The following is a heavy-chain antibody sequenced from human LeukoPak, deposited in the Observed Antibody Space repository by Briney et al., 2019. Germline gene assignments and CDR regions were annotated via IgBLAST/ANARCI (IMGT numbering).Heavy chain of an antibody. V-gene: IGHV4-59*01. Sequence: SETLSLTCTVSGGSISSYYWSWIRQPPGKGLEWIGYIYYSGSTNYNPSLKSRVTISVGTSKNQFSLKLSSVTAADTAVYYCARDYYDSSGYQQFDYWGQGTLVTVSS. D-gene: IGHD3-22*01. CDR1: GGSISSYY. J-gene: IGHJ4*02. CDR3: ARDYYDSSGYQQFDY. CDR2: IYYSGST.